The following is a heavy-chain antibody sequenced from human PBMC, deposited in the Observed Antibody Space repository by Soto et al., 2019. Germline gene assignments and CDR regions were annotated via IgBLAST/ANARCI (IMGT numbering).Heavy chain of an antibody. D-gene: IGHD7-27*01. Sequence: SETLSLTCSVSGDSISNLDYFWAWIRQPPGQALEYIGYIYKSATTYYNPSFESRVAISVDTSKSQFSLNVTSVTAADTAVYFCARGRYCLTGRCFPNWFDSWVQGALVSVSA. CDR2: IYKSATT. CDR1: GDSISNLDYF. V-gene: IGHV4-30-4*01. CDR3: ARGRYCLTGRCFPNWFDS. J-gene: IGHJ5*01.